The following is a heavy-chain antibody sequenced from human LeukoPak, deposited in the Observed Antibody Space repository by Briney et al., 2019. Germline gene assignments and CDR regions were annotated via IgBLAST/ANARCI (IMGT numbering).Heavy chain of an antibody. CDR3: ARSGVGPPVTEPFDY. V-gene: IGHV4-59*01. CDR1: GGSISSYY. CDR2: IYYSGST. D-gene: IGHD3-10*01. Sequence: SEALSLTCSVSGGSISSYYWSWIRQPPGKGLEWIGYIYYSGSTNYNPSLRSRVTISVDTSKNQFSLKLSSVTAADTAVYYCARSGVGPPVTEPFDYWGQGTLVIVFS. J-gene: IGHJ4*02.